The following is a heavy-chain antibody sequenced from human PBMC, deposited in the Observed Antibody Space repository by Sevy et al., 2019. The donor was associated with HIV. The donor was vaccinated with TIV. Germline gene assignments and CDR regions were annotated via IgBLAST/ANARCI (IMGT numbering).Heavy chain of an antibody. D-gene: IGHD6-19*01. CDR1: GFTFSSYS. Sequence: GGSLRLSCAASGFTFSSYSMNWVRQAPGKGLEWVSSISSSSTYIYYADSVKGRFTISRDNAKNSLYLQMNSLRAEDTAVYYCARDRRAVAGTSAFDIWGQGTMVTVSS. CDR2: ISSSSTYI. J-gene: IGHJ3*02. CDR3: ARDRRAVAGTSAFDI. V-gene: IGHV3-21*01.